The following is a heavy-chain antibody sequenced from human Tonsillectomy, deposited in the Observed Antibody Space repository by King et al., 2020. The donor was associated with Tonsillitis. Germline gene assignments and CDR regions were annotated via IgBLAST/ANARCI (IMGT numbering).Heavy chain of an antibody. V-gene: IGHV4-34*01. Sequence: VQLQQWGAGLLKPSGTLSLTCAVYGGSFSGYYWSWIRQPPGKGLEWIGQINYSGTTNYSPSLKSRVMISVDTSKKQFSLNLTSVTAADTAVYYCARGSLQFLEWLSKSNYFDYWGQGTLVTVSS. CDR1: GGSFSGYY. J-gene: IGHJ4*02. CDR2: INYSGTT. CDR3: ARGSLQFLEWLSKSNYFDY. D-gene: IGHD3-3*01.